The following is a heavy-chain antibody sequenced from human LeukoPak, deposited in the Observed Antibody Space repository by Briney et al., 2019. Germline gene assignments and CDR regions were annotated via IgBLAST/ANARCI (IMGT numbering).Heavy chain of an antibody. Sequence: GGSLRLSCTASGFTFGDYAMSWVRQAPGKGREWGGFIRSKAYGGTTEYAASVKGRFTISRDDSKSIAYLQINSLKTEDTAVYYCTRGRGVVVYYFDYWGQGTLVTVSS. D-gene: IGHD3-22*01. CDR3: TRGRGVVVYYFDY. J-gene: IGHJ4*02. CDR2: IRSKAYGGTT. V-gene: IGHV3-49*04. CDR1: GFTFGDYA.